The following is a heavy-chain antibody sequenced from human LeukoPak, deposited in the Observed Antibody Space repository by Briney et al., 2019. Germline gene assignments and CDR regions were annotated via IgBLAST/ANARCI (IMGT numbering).Heavy chain of an antibody. V-gene: IGHV3-23*01. CDR1: GFTFRSYA. CDR3: ATGGYIYDYSFHY. Sequence: GGSLRVSCAASGFTFRSYAMSWVRQAPGKGLEWVSAISGSGGLTYYADSVKGRFTVSRDNSKNTLYLQMNSLRAEDTAVYYCATGGYIYDYSFHYWGQGTLVTVSS. J-gene: IGHJ4*02. CDR2: ISGSGGLT. D-gene: IGHD5-18*01.